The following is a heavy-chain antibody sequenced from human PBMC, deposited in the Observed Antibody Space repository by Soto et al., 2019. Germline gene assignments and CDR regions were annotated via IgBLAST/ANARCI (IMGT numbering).Heavy chain of an antibody. J-gene: IGHJ4*02. Sequence: PSETLSLTCTVSGGSISSSSYYWGWIRQPPGKGLEWIGSIYYSGSTYYNPSLKSRVTISVDTSKNQFSLKLSSVTAADTAVYYCARQDKSYYSFDYWGQGTLVTLSS. CDR2: IYYSGST. CDR3: ARQDKSYYSFDY. V-gene: IGHV4-39*01. CDR1: GGSISSSSYY. D-gene: IGHD1-26*01.